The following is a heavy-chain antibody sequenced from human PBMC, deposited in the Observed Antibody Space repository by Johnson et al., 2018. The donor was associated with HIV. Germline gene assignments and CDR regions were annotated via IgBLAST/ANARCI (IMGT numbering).Heavy chain of an antibody. D-gene: IGHD1-26*01. CDR1: GFSFSDYY. V-gene: IGHV3-11*01. CDR2: ISSSGSII. Sequence: QVQLVESGGGVVQPGGSLRLSCAASGFSFSDYYMNWIRQAPGKGLEWVSYISSSGSIIYYADFVRGRFTISRDNAKNSLYLQMNSLRAEDTAVYYCARDLGVVGATTAFDIWGQGTMVTVSS. CDR3: ARDLGVVGATTAFDI. J-gene: IGHJ3*02.